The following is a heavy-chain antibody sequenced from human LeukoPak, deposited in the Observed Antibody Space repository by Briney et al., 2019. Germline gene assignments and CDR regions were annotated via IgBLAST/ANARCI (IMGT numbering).Heavy chain of an antibody. CDR3: AKARLLTFDAFDI. D-gene: IGHD2/OR15-2a*01. J-gene: IGHJ3*02. V-gene: IGHV3-23*01. CDR1: GFTFSSYA. CDR2: ISGSGGST. Sequence: PGGSLRLSCAASGFTFSSYAMSWVRQAPGKGLEWVSAISGSGGSTYYADSVKGRFTISRDNSKNTVNLQMNSLRADDTAVYYCAKARLLTFDAFDIWGQGTMVSVSS.